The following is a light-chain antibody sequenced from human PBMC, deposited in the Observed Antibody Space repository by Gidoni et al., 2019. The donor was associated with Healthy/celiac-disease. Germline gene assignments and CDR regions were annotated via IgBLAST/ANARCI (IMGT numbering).Light chain of an antibody. V-gene: IGKV3-20*01. J-gene: IGKJ1*01. Sequence: IVLTQSPGTLSLSPGERATLSCRASQSVSSSYLALYQQKPGQAPRLLIYGASSRATGIPDRFSGSGSGTDFTLTISRLEPEDFALYFCQQYGSSPPTWTFGQGTKVEIK. CDR2: GAS. CDR1: QSVSSSY. CDR3: QQYGSSPPTWT.